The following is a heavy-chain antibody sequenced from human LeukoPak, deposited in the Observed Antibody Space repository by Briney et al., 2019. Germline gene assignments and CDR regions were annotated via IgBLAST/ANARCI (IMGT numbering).Heavy chain of an antibody. D-gene: IGHD1-26*01. CDR3: ARGLVGAAFDL. V-gene: IGHV3-21*01. J-gene: IGHJ4*02. CDR2: MSSSRDLI. CDR1: GFNFNAYT. Sequence: GGSLRLSCAASGFNFNAYTMHWVRQVPGKGLEWVSSMSSSRDLIFYGDSVKGRFTIFRDNANKSLDLEMSSLRGEDTAIYYCARGLVGAAFDLWGRGTLVTVAS.